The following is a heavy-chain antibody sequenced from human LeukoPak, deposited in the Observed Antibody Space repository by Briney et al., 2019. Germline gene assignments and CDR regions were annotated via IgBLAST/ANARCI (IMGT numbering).Heavy chain of an antibody. CDR1: GGSIISNTYY. CDR2: VYYGGST. J-gene: IGHJ4*02. Sequence: MASETLSLTCTVSGGSIISNTYYWGWIRQPPGKGLEWIGNVYYGGSTYYNPSLKSRFTMSVDTSKNQFSLELTSVTAADTAVYYCARTYYYDSSGYYSGRDFDYWGQGTLVTVSS. CDR3: ARTYYYDSSGYYSGRDFDY. V-gene: IGHV4-39*01. D-gene: IGHD3-22*01.